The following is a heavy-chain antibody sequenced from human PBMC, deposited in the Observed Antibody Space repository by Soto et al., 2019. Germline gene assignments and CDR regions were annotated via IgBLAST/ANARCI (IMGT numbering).Heavy chain of an antibody. D-gene: IGHD2-8*01. CDR2: ISSSSSYI. J-gene: IGHJ6*03. CDR3: ARHMLSYYMDV. V-gene: IGHV3-21*01. CDR1: GFTFSSYS. Sequence: GGSLRLSCAASGFTFSSYSMNWVRQAPGKGLEWVSSISSSSSYIYYADSVKGRITISRDNAKKSLYLQMNSLRAEDTAVYYCARHMLSYYMDVWGKGTTVTVSS.